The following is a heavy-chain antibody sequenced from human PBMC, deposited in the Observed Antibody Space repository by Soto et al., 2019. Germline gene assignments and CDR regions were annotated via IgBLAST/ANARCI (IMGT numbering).Heavy chain of an antibody. D-gene: IGHD3-22*01. J-gene: IGHJ3*02. CDR1: GFTFSSYS. Sequence: GGSLRLSCAASGFTFSSYSMNWVRQAPGKGLEWVSSISSSSSYIYYADSVKGRFTISRDNAKNSLYLQMNSLRAEDTAVYYCARDGYGAPISDAFDIWGQGTMVTVSS. V-gene: IGHV3-21*01. CDR2: ISSSSSYI. CDR3: ARDGYGAPISDAFDI.